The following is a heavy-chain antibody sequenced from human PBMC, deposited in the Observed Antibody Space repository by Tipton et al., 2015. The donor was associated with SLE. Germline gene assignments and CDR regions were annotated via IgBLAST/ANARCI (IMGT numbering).Heavy chain of an antibody. V-gene: IGHV4-59*01. Sequence: TLSLTCAVYGGSFSGYYWSWIRQPPGKGLEWIGSVYYSASTNYNPSLKSRVTISVDTSKNQFSLKLSSATAADTAVYYCARDSRWELPFDIWGQGTMVTVSS. CDR1: GGSFSGYY. J-gene: IGHJ3*02. CDR3: ARDSRWELPFDI. D-gene: IGHD2-15*01. CDR2: VYYSAST.